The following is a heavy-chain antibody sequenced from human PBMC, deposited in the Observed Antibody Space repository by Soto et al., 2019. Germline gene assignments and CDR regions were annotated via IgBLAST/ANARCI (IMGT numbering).Heavy chain of an antibody. CDR1: GFTFSSYA. CDR3: ARNGDSSSWYAHCYGMDV. D-gene: IGHD6-13*01. Sequence: GGSLRLSCAASGFTFSSYAMHWVRQAPGKGLEWVAVISYDASNNYYADSVRGRFTISRDNSNSTLYLQMNSLRAEDTAVYYCARNGDSSSWYAHCYGMDVWGQGTRVTVSS. CDR2: ISYDASNN. V-gene: IGHV3-30-3*01. J-gene: IGHJ6*02.